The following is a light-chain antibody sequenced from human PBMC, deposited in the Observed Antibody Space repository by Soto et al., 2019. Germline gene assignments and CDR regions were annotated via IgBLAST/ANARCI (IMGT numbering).Light chain of an antibody. CDR2: GAS. V-gene: IGKV3-20*01. J-gene: IGKJ4*01. CDR3: QQYESSPTT. Sequence: PGARATLSCRASQGVSSTYLAWYQQKPGQAPSLLIYGASRRATGIPDRFSGSGSGTDFTLTISRLEPEDFAVYYCQQYESSPTTFGGGTKVEIK. CDR1: QGVSSTY.